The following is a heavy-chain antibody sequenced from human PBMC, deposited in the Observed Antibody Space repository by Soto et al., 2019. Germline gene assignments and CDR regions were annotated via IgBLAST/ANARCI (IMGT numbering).Heavy chain of an antibody. D-gene: IGHD2-21*02. J-gene: IGHJ4*02. CDR3: ARTTAAIHLNY. CDR1: GGSLSGNY. Sequence: QAQLQQWGTGLLKPSETLSLTCAVYGGSLSGNYWGWIRQPPGKGLEWIGETHHSGSTAYNPSLKSRVTISVDTSRNQFSLKLNSVTVADTAVYYCARTTAAIHLNYWSQGTLVTVSS. V-gene: IGHV4-34*01. CDR2: THHSGST.